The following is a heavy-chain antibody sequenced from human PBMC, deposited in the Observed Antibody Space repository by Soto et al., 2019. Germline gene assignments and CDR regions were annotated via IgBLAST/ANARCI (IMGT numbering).Heavy chain of an antibody. CDR3: XRDQXKGTMTIL. D-gene: IGHD4-17*01. Sequence: QVQLVESGGGVVQPGRSLRLSCAASGFTFINYAMHWVRQAPGKGLEWVAVISYDGSNKYYADSVKGRFTISRDNSKNTMYLQMNSLSAEDTAVYHCXRDQXKGTMTILWGQGTLVTVSS. CDR2: ISYDGSNK. CDR1: GFTFINYA. J-gene: IGHJ4*02. V-gene: IGHV3-30-3*01.